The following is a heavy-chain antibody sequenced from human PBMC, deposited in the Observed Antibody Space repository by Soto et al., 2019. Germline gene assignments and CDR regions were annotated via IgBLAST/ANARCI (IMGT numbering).Heavy chain of an antibody. V-gene: IGHV4-34*01. D-gene: IGHD1-26*01. J-gene: IGHJ4*02. CDR2: INHSGST. CDR3: ASDSGSYSYYFDY. CDR1: GGSFSGYY. Sequence: SETLSLTCAVYGGSFSGYYWSWIRQPPGKGLEWIGEINHSGSTNYNPSLKSRVTISVDTSKNQFSLKLRSVTAADTAVYYCASDSGSYSYYFDYWGQGTLVTVSS.